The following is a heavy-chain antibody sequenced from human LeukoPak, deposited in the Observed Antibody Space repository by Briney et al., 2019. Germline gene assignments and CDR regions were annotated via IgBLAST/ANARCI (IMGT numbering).Heavy chain of an antibody. Sequence: GGSLRLSCAVSGFTVSGNYMSWVRQAPGKGLEWVGRIKSKTDGGTTDYAAPVKGRFTISRDDSKNTLYLQMNSLKTEDTAVYYCTTDSYGFDYWGQGTLVTVSS. CDR1: GFTVSGNY. CDR2: IKSKTDGGTT. J-gene: IGHJ4*02. D-gene: IGHD4-17*01. CDR3: TTDSYGFDY. V-gene: IGHV3-15*01.